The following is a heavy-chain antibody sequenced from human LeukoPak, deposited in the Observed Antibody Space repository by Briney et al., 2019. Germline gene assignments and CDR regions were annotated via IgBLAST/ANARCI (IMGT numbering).Heavy chain of an antibody. CDR1: GFTFSNFG. J-gene: IGHJ3*02. Sequence: TGGSLRLSCAASGFTFSNFGMHWVRQAPGKGLEWVAVISYDGKNEYYTDSVKGRFTISRDNAKNTVYLQMYSLRAEDTAVYYCARADKLAYSYQLPHDAFDIWGQGTMVTVSS. D-gene: IGHD2-2*01. V-gene: IGHV3-30*03. CDR2: ISYDGKNE. CDR3: ARADKLAYSYQLPHDAFDI.